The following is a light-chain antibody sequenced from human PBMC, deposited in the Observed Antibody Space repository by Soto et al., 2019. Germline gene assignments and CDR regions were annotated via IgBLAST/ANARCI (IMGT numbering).Light chain of an antibody. CDR3: SSSSASGIHV. CDR1: SSDVVNYNW. Sequence: QSALTQPASVSGSPGQSITISCTGNSSDVVNYNWVAWYQQHPGKVPKLMIYEVSNRPSGVSNRFSGSKSGNTASLTISGLQAEDEAHYYCSSSSASGIHVFGGGTKVTVL. J-gene: IGLJ2*01. V-gene: IGLV2-14*01. CDR2: EVS.